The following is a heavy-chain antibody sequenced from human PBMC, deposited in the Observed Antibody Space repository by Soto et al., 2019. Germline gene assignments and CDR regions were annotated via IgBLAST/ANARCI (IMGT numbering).Heavy chain of an antibody. V-gene: IGHV4-59*01. D-gene: IGHD3-16*02. Sequence: PSETLSLTCTVSGGSISSYYWSWIRQPPGKGLEWIGYIYYSGSTNYNPSLKSRVTISVDTSKNQFSLKLSSVTAADTAVYYCARTSYDYVWGSYRYTWFDPWGQGTLVTVSS. CDR3: ARTSYDYVWGSYRYTWFDP. J-gene: IGHJ5*02. CDR1: GGSISSYY. CDR2: IYYSGST.